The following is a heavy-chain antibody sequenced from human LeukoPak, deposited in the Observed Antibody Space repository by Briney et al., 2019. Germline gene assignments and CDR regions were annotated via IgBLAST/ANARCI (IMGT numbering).Heavy chain of an antibody. CDR1: VFTLRSYR. J-gene: IGHJ4*02. CDR3: AKDRQIYSSSCIFYY. CDR2: IRYDGSNK. Sequence: GRSLRLTCAATVFTLRSYRMHWVRQAPGKGLEWVAFIRYDGSNKYYADSVKGRFTISRDNSKNTLYLQMNSLRAEDTAVYYCAKDRQIYSSSCIFYYWGQGTLATVCS. D-gene: IGHD6-13*01. V-gene: IGHV3-30*02.